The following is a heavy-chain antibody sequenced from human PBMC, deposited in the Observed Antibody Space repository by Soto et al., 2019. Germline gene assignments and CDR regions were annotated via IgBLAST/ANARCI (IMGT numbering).Heavy chain of an antibody. V-gene: IGHV4-59*01. CDR1: GGSISGYY. CDR2: IYYSGST. CDR3: ARVYNSGLNWFDP. Sequence: SETLSLTCTVSGGSISGYYWSWIRHPPGKGLEWIGNIYYSGSTNYNPSLKSRVTISVDTSKNQFSLRLSSVTAADTAVYYCARVYNSGLNWFDPWGQGTLVTVSS. D-gene: IGHD6-19*01. J-gene: IGHJ5*02.